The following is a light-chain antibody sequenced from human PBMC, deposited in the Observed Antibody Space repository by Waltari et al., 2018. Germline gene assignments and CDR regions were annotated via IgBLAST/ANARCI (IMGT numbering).Light chain of an antibody. V-gene: IGLV2-11*01. J-gene: IGLJ3*02. Sequence: QSALTQPRSVSGSPGQSVTISCTGTSSDVGGYNYVSWYQQHPGKAPKLMLYDVSKRPSGVPVRFSGSKSGNTASLTISGLQAEEEADYYCCSYAGSYTFWVFGGGTKLTVL. CDR3: CSYAGSYTFWV. CDR2: DVS. CDR1: SSDVGGYNY.